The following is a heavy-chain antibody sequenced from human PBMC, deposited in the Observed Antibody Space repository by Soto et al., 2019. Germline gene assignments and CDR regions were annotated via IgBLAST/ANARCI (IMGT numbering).Heavy chain of an antibody. V-gene: IGHV1-69*13. CDR3: ARGPEQWELIPYYFDS. Sequence: GASVKVSCKASGGTFSSYAISWVRQAPGQGLEWMGGIIPIFGTANYAQKFQGRVTITADESTSTAYMELSSLRSEDTAVYYCARGPEQWELIPYYFDSWGQGILVTVSS. CDR2: IIPIFGTA. D-gene: IGHD1-26*01. J-gene: IGHJ4*02. CDR1: GGTFSSYA.